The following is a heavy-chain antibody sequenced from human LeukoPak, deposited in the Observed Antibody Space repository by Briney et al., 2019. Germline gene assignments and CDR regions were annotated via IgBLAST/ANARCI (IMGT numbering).Heavy chain of an antibody. V-gene: IGHV4-39*07. D-gene: IGHD1-26*01. Sequence: SETLSLTCTVSGGSISSNSYYWGWIRQPPGKGLEWIGSIYYSGSSFDNPALKSRVTISVDTSKNQFSLKLSSVTAADTAVYYCARRLGATTGVFDYWGQGTLVTVSS. J-gene: IGHJ4*02. CDR1: GGSISSNSYY. CDR2: IYYSGSS. CDR3: ARRLGATTGVFDY.